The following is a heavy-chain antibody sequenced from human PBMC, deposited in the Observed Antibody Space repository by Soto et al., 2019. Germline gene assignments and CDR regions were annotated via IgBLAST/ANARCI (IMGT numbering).Heavy chain of an antibody. D-gene: IGHD2-2*01. CDR1: GGSISSYY. Sequence: SETLSLTCTFSGGSISSYYWIWIRQPPGKGLEWIGYIYYSGSTNYNPSLKSRVTISVDTSKNQFSLKLSSVTAADTAVYYCARVAVPAAIGWFDPWGQGTLVTVSS. CDR2: IYYSGST. CDR3: ARVAVPAAIGWFDP. V-gene: IGHV4-59*01. J-gene: IGHJ5*02.